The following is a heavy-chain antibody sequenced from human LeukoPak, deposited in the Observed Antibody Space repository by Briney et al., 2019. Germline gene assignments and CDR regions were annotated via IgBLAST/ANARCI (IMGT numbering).Heavy chain of an antibody. CDR2: IWYDGSNK. CDR3: ARASRIQLWFSSDY. D-gene: IGHD5-18*01. Sequence: PGGSLRLSCAASGFTFSSYGMHWVRQAPGKGLEWVAVIWYDGSNKYYADSVKGRFTISRDNSKNTLYLQMNSLRAEDTAVYYCARASRIQLWFSSDYWGQGTLVTVSS. J-gene: IGHJ4*02. CDR1: GFTFSSYG. V-gene: IGHV3-33*01.